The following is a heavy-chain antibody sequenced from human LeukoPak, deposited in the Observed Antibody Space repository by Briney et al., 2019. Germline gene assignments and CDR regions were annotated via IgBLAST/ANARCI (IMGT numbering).Heavy chain of an antibody. CDR1: GYTFTSYY. CDR3: ARAPPYCGGDCYRFDY. J-gene: IGHJ4*02. V-gene: IGHV1-46*01. Sequence: ASVKVSCKASGYTFTSYYMHWVRQAPGQGLEWMGIINPSGGSISYAQKFQGRVTMTRDTSTSTVYMKLSSLRSEDTAVYYCARAPPYCGGDCYRFDYWGQGTLVTVSS. CDR2: INPSGGSI. D-gene: IGHD2-21*02.